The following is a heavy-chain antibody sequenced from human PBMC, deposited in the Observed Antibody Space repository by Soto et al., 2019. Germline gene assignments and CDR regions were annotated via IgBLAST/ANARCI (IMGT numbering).Heavy chain of an antibody. V-gene: IGHV4-30-4*01. CDR1: GGSISGGVGGLYY. CDR3: AREVIPPTTDWYFDL. CDR2: IYDSGST. J-gene: IGHJ2*01. Sequence: QLQLRESGPGLVKPSETLSLTCTVSGGSISGGVGGLYYWSWIRQPPGKGLEWIGYIYDSGSTYYNSSLKSRVTISVDTSKNQFSLRLSSVTAAHTAVYYCAREVIPPTTDWYFDLWGRGTLVTVSS. D-gene: IGHD4-17*01.